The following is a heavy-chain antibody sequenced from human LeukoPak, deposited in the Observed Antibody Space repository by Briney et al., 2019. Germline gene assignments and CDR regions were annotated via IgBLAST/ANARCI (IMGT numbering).Heavy chain of an antibody. Sequence: PGRSLRLSCAASGFTFSDYGMQWVRQAPGKGLEWVALISTDGSDKVYADSVKGRFTLSRDNSKNTLYLQMNSLRVEDTAVYYCAKDGTRSWFGEATWGQGTLVTVSS. CDR3: AKDGTRSWFGEAT. D-gene: IGHD3-10*01. CDR2: ISTDGSDK. V-gene: IGHV3-30*18. J-gene: IGHJ5*02. CDR1: GFTFSDYG.